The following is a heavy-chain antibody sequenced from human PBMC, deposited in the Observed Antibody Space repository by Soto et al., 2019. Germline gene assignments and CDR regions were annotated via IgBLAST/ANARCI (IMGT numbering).Heavy chain of an antibody. V-gene: IGHV4-30-4*01. CDR3: AREQMIVVVFDY. D-gene: IGHD3-22*01. J-gene: IGHJ4*02. CDR2: IFHSGST. Sequence: SETLSLTCSVSGDSISSADYFWTWIRQSPGKGLEWMGYIFHSGSTYYNPSLKSRVTISVDTSKNQFSLKLSSVTAADTAVYYCAREQMIVVVFDYWGQGTLVTVSS. CDR1: GDSISSADYF.